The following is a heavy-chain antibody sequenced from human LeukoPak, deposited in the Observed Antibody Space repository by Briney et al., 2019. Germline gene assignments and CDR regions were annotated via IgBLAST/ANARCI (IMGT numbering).Heavy chain of an antibody. CDR1: GYTFTSYG. Sequence: ASVKVSCKASGYTFTSYGISWVRQAPGQGLEWMGWISAYNGNTNYAQKLQGRVTMTTDTSTSTAYMELSSLRSEDTAVYYCARGTMVRGAANYYYYYYMDVWGKGTTVTVSS. V-gene: IGHV1-18*01. CDR2: ISAYNGNT. D-gene: IGHD3-10*01. J-gene: IGHJ6*03. CDR3: ARGTMVRGAANYYYYYYMDV.